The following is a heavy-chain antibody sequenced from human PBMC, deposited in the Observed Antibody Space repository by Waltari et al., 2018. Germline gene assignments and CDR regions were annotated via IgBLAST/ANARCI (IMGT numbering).Heavy chain of an antibody. J-gene: IGHJ4*02. D-gene: IGHD6-13*01. Sequence: QVQLQQWGAGLLKPSETLSLTCAVYGGSFSGYYWSWIRQPPGKGLEWIGEINHSGSSNYNPSLKSRVTISVDTSKNQFSLKLSSVTAADTAVYYCARVEQQLANDYWGQGTLVTVSS. CDR2: INHSGSS. V-gene: IGHV4-34*01. CDR3: ARVEQQLANDY. CDR1: GGSFSGYY.